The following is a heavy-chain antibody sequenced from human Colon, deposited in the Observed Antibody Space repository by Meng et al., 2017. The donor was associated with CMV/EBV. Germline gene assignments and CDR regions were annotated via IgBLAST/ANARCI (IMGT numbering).Heavy chain of an antibody. Sequence: ASVKVSCKASGYTFAAYYLYWVRQAPGQGLEWIGWINPNSGETKISEKFQDRVSMTTDSSLEVAAERSFGTAYMELSRLTSDDTAVYYCARPYLSGGCSFFFDFWGQGVPVTVSS. CDR1: GYTFAAYY. V-gene: IGHV1-2*02. CDR3: ARPYLSGGCSFFFDF. CDR2: INPNSGET. D-gene: IGHD3-10*01. J-gene: IGHJ4*02.